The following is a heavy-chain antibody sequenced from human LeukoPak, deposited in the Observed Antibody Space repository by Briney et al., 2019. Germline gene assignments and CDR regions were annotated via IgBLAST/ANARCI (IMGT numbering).Heavy chain of an antibody. D-gene: IGHD5-12*01. CDR3: ARHELVATRLSPGGFDP. Sequence: SQTLSLTCTVSGGSISSGSYYWSWIRQPAGKGLEWIGRIYTSGSTNYNPSLKSRVTISVDTSKNQFSLKLSSVTAADTAVYYCARHELVATRLSPGGFDPWGQGTLVTVSS. V-gene: IGHV4-61*02. CDR1: GGSISSGSYY. J-gene: IGHJ5*02. CDR2: IYTSGST.